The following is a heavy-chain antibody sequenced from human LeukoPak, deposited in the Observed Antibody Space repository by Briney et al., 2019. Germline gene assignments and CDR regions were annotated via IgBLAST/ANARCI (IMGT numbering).Heavy chain of an antibody. CDR1: GGSISSYY. CDR3: ARLGRYGDYTGAFDI. J-gene: IGHJ3*02. D-gene: IGHD4-17*01. CDR2: IYYSGST. Sequence: SETLSLTCTASGGSISSYYWSWIRQPPGKGLEWIGYIYYSGSTNYNPSLKSRVTISVDTSKNQFSLKLSSVTAADTAVYYCARLGRYGDYTGAFDIWGQGTMVTVSS. V-gene: IGHV4-59*08.